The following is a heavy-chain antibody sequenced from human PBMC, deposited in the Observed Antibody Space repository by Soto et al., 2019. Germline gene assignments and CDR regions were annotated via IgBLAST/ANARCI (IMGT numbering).Heavy chain of an antibody. CDR3: AKDETNPRVTEHFDY. J-gene: IGHJ4*02. Sequence: GGSLRLSCAASGFTFSSYAMSWVRQAPGKGLEWVSAISGSGGSTYYADSVKGRFTISRDNSKNTLYLQMNSLRAEDTAVYYCAKDETNPRVTEHFDYWGQGTLVTVSS. CDR1: GFTFSSYA. CDR2: ISGSGGST. D-gene: IGHD1-1*01. V-gene: IGHV3-23*01.